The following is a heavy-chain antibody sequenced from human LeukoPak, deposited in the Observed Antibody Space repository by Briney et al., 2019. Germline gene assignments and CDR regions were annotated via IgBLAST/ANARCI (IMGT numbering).Heavy chain of an antibody. CDR2: IIPIFGTA. Sequence: SVKVSCKASGGTFSSYAISWVRQAPGQGLEWMGRIIPIFGTATYAQKFQGRVTITTDASTSTAYMELSSLRSEDTAVYYCARSWFGEFLYYFDYWGQGTLVTVSS. CDR3: ARSWFGEFLYYFDY. D-gene: IGHD3-10*01. CDR1: GGTFSSYA. J-gene: IGHJ4*02. V-gene: IGHV1-69*05.